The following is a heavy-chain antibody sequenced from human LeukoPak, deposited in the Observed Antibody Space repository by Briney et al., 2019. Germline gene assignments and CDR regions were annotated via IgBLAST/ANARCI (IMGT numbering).Heavy chain of an antibody. CDR3: ARGNSYYYYGMDV. J-gene: IGHJ6*02. D-gene: IGHD2/OR15-2a*01. V-gene: IGHV1-2*02. CDR2: INPNSGGT. CDR1: GYTFTGYY. Sequence: ASVKVSCKASGYTFTGYYMHWVRQAPGQGLEWMGWINPNSGGTNYAQKFQGRVTMTRDTSISTAYMELSSLRSEDTAVYYCARGNSYYYYGMDVWGQGTTVTVSS.